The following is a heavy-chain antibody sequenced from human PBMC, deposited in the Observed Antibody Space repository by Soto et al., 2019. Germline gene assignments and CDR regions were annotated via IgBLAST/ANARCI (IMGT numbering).Heavy chain of an antibody. CDR2: IYYSGST. V-gene: IGHV4-31*03. CDR3: AREHTHSWADY. CDR1: GGSISSGGYY. D-gene: IGHD3-16*01. J-gene: IGHJ4*02. Sequence: SETLSLTCTVSGGSISSGGYYWSWIRQHPGKGLEWIGYIYYSGSTYYNPSLKSRVTISVDTSKNQFSLKLSSVTAADTAVYYCAREHTHSWADYWGQGTLVTVSS.